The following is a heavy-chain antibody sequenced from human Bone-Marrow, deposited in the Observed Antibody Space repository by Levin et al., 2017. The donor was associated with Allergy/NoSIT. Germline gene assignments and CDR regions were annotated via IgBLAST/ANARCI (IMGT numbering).Heavy chain of an antibody. CDR3: AKDSGTHYGSGSYYPNAFDF. J-gene: IGHJ3*01. CDR2: ISVSGETT. V-gene: IGHV3-23*01. CDR1: GFVFDNYA. D-gene: IGHD3-10*01. Sequence: SGGSLRLSCAASGFVFDNYAMNWVRQAPGKGLEWVAGISVSGETTFYVDSVKGRFTISRDKVRNTLFLQMDSLTGEDTALYFCAKDSGTHYGSGSYYPNAFDFWGQGTMVTVSS.